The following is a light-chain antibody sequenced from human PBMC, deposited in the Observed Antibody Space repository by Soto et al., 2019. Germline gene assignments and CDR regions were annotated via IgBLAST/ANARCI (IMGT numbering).Light chain of an antibody. V-gene: IGKV2-30*01. Sequence: DVVMTQSPRSLPVTLGQPASISCRSSQSLVYNDGNSFFNWFHQRPGQSPRRLIYKVSNRDSGVPDRFSGSGSATDFTLRISRVEAEDVGVYYCMQGSDWPPRYTFGQGTKLEIK. CDR2: KVS. CDR3: MQGSDWPPRYT. J-gene: IGKJ2*01. CDR1: QSLVYNDGNSF.